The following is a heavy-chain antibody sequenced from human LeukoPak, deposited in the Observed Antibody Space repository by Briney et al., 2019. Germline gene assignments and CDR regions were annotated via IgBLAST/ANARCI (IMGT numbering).Heavy chain of an antibody. CDR3: ARARTSMVRGVIDFDP. CDR1: SYTFTRYG. Sequence: EASVKVSCKASSYTFTRYGISWVRQAPGQGLEWMGWISGYNGNTNYAQKFQGRVSMTADASTSTAYMELSSLRSEDTAVYYCARARTSMVRGVIDFDPWGQGTLVTVSS. V-gene: IGHV1-18*01. J-gene: IGHJ5*02. CDR2: ISGYNGNT. D-gene: IGHD3-10*01.